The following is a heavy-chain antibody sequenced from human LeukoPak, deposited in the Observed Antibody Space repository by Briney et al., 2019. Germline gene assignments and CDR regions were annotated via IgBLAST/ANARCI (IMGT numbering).Heavy chain of an antibody. CDR3: ARWGSGDSFDI. CDR2: LSGSSNYI. J-gene: IGHJ3*02. D-gene: IGHD3-10*01. Sequence: GGSLRLSCAASGFTFSIYSMNWVRPAPGKGLEWVSSLSGSSNYIFHADSVKGRFTISRDNAKNSLFLQMNSLRAEDTAVYFCARWGSGDSFDIWGQGTMVAVSS. CDR1: GFTFSIYS. V-gene: IGHV3-21*01.